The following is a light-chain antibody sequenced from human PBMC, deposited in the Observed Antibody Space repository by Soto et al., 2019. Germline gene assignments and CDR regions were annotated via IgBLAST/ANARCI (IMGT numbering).Light chain of an antibody. V-gene: IGKV1-5*03. CDR1: QSVDSW. Sequence: DIQMTQSPSTLSASIGDRVTITCRTSQSVDSWLAWYRQKPGKAPKLLIYKASSLQTGVPSRFSGSGSGTEFTLTISSLQPDDFATYYCQHYNDYSRMFGQGTKVEIK. J-gene: IGKJ1*01. CDR3: QHYNDYSRM. CDR2: KAS.